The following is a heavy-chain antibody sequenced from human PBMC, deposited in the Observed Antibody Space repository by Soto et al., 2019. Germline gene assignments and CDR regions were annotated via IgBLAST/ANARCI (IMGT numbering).Heavy chain of an antibody. CDR1: GGSIRTHY. D-gene: IGHD6-13*01. V-gene: IGHV4-59*08. J-gene: IGHJ4*01. Sequence: SETLSLTCTVSGGSIRTHYWSWIRQPPGKGLEWIGHIYYTGSTNYNPSNKKRVTISVDTSKNQFSLKLSSVTAADTAVFYCAGLRQQLDKNFD. CDR2: IYYTGST. CDR3: AGLRQQLDKNFD.